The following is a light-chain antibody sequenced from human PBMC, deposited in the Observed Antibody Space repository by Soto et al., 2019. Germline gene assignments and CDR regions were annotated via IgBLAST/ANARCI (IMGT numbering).Light chain of an antibody. CDR1: SRDVGGYNY. CDR3: SSYTSSSTPVV. CDR2: DVS. V-gene: IGLV2-14*01. Sequence: QSVLTQPASVSGSPGQSITISCTGTSRDVGGYNYVSWYQQHPGKAPKLMIYDVSNRPSGVSNRFSGSKSGNTASLTISGLQAEDKADYYCSSYTSSSTPVVFGGGTKVTVL. J-gene: IGLJ2*01.